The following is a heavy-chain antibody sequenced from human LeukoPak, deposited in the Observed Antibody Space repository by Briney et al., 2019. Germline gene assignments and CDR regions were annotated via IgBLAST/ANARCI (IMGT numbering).Heavy chain of an antibody. J-gene: IGHJ4*02. CDR3: AKDNLAVADPYYFDY. CDR1: GFTISSNY. V-gene: IGHV3-66*01. D-gene: IGHD6-19*01. Sequence: GGSLRLSCGASGFTISSNYMSWVRQARGRGLEWVSVIYSGGSTYYADSVKGRFTISRDNSKNTLYLQMNSLRAEDTAVYYCAKDNLAVADPYYFDYWGQGTLVTVSS. CDR2: IYSGGST.